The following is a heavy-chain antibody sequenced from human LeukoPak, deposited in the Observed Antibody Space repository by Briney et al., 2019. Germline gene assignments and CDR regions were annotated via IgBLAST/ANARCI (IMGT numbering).Heavy chain of an antibody. V-gene: IGHV4-59*08. J-gene: IGHJ4*02. Sequence: PSETLSPTCTASGGSISSYYWSWIRQPPGKGLEWIGYIYYSGSTNYNPSLKSRVTISVDTSKNQFSLKLSSVTAADTAVYYCARRSYSNYFDFWGQGTLVTVSS. CDR1: GGSISSYY. CDR3: ARRSYSNYFDF. D-gene: IGHD1-26*01. CDR2: IYYSGST.